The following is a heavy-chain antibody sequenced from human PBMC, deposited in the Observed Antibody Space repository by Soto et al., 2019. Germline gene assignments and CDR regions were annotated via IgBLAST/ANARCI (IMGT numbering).Heavy chain of an antibody. J-gene: IGHJ6*02. CDR1: GGSVSSGSYY. D-gene: IGHD6-13*01. CDR2: IYYSGST. V-gene: IGHV4-61*01. CDR3: ARAAGHQTSYYYSGMDV. Sequence: SETLSLTRTVSGGSVSSGSYYWSWIRQPPGKGLEWIGYIYYSGSTNYNPSLKSRVTISVDTSKNQFSLKLSSVTAADTAVYYCARAAGHQTSYYYSGMDVWGQGTTVTVSS.